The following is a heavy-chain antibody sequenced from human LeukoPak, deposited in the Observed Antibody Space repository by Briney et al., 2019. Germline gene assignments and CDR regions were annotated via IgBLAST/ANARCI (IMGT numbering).Heavy chain of an antibody. Sequence: GGSLRLSCAASGFTFSDDPMNWVRQAPGKGLEWVAHIRSRSITISYADSVKGRFTISRDNAKNSLYLQMNRLRAEDTAVYYCARVGIGELMSGSHFDYWGQGTLVTVSS. CDR2: IRSRSITI. D-gene: IGHD3-10*01. CDR1: GFTFSDDP. CDR3: ARVGIGELMSGSHFDY. V-gene: IGHV3-48*04. J-gene: IGHJ4*02.